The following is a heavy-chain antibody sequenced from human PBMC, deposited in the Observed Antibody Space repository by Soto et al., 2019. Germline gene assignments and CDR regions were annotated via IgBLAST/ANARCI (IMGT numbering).Heavy chain of an antibody. J-gene: IGHJ3*02. D-gene: IGHD1-20*01. CDR1: GYTLTELS. V-gene: IGHV1-24*01. Sequence: ASVKVSCKVSGYTLTELSMHWVRQAPGKGLEWMGGFDPEDGETIYAQKFQGRVTMTEDTSTDTAYMELSSLRSENTAVYYCATVTGTTPDAFDIWGQGTMVTVSS. CDR3: ATVTGTTPDAFDI. CDR2: FDPEDGET.